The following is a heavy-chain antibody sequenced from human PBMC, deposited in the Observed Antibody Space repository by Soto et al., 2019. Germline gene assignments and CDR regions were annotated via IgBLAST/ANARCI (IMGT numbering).Heavy chain of an antibody. J-gene: IGHJ4*02. CDR3: ARVSRYYYDSSGSPDY. CDR2: IIPIFGTA. D-gene: IGHD3-22*01. CDR1: GGTFSSYA. Sequence: VKVSCKASGGTFSSYAISWVRQAPGQGLEWMGGIIPIFGTANYAQKFQGRVTITADESTSTAYMELSSLRSEDTAVYYCARVSRYYYDSSGSPDYWGQGTLVTVSS. V-gene: IGHV1-69*13.